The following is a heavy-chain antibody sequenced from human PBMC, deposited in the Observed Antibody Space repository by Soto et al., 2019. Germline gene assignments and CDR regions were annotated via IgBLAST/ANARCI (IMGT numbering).Heavy chain of an antibody. Sequence: SETLSLTCTVSGGSISSGGYYWSWIRQHPGKGLEWIGYIYYSGSTYYNPSLKSRVTISVDTSKNQFSLKLSSVTAAGTAVYYCARGYGRNFDYWGQGTLVTVSS. V-gene: IGHV4-31*03. D-gene: IGHD5-18*01. CDR3: ARGYGRNFDY. CDR1: GGSISSGGYY. J-gene: IGHJ4*02. CDR2: IYYSGST.